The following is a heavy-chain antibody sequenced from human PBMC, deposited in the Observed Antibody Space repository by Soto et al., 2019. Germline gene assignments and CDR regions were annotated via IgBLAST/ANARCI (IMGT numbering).Heavy chain of an antibody. Sequence: GGSLRLSCAASGFTFSSYAMSWVRQAPGKGLEWVAVIWYDGGNKYYADSVKGRFTISRDNSKNTLYLQMNSLRAEDTAVYYCARAPIVVVPAFYFDYWGQGTLVTVSS. CDR2: IWYDGGNK. D-gene: IGHD2-2*01. CDR3: ARAPIVVVPAFYFDY. J-gene: IGHJ4*02. V-gene: IGHV3-33*08. CDR1: GFTFSSYA.